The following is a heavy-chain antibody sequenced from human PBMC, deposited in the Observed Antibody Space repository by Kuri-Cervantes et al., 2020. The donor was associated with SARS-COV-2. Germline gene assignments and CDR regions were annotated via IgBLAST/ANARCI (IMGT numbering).Heavy chain of an antibody. D-gene: IGHD5-24*01. Sequence: SETLSLTCTASGYSISSGYYWGWIRQPPGKGLEWIGSIYHSGSTYYNPSLRGRVTISLDPSNNRFSLSLTSTTAADTAVYYCGKVSWLQLWRRYSDSWGQGALVTVSS. CDR2: IYHSGST. CDR3: GKVSWLQLWRRYSDS. J-gene: IGHJ4*02. CDR1: GYSISSGYY. V-gene: IGHV4-38-2*02.